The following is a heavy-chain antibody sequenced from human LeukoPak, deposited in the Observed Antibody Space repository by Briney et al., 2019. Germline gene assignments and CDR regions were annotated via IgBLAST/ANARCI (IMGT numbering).Heavy chain of an antibody. CDR3: AGPLGYDSSGYYS. Sequence: ASVKVSCKVSGYTLTELSMHWVRQAPGKGLEWMGGFDPEDGETIYAQKFQGRVTMTRDTSTSTVYMELSSLRSEDTAVYYCAGPLGYDSSGYYSWGQGTLVTVSS. CDR1: GYTLTELS. D-gene: IGHD3-22*01. J-gene: IGHJ4*02. CDR2: FDPEDGET. V-gene: IGHV1-24*01.